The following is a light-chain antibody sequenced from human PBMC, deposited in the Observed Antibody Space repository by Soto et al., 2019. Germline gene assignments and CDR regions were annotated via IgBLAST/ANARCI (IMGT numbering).Light chain of an antibody. Sequence: AIQMTQSPSSLSASVGDRVTISCRASQGIGNALGWYQQKPGKPPKVLIYGASNLQSGVPPRFSGSGSGTDFTLKISRVEAEDVGIYYCMQGIQTPPYTFGQGTKLEIK. V-gene: IGKV1-6*01. CDR1: QGIGNA. J-gene: IGKJ2*01. CDR3: MQGIQTPPYT. CDR2: GAS.